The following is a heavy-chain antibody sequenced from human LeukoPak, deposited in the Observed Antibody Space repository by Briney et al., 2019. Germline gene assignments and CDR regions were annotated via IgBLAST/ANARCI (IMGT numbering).Heavy chain of an antibody. J-gene: IGHJ6*02. V-gene: IGHV3-7*01. D-gene: IGHD1-14*01. Sequence: PGESLRLSCAASGFKFSDSWMSWVRQAPGKGPEWVANIKPDESEKHYVDSVKGRFTVSRDNRRNSLFLQMNSLRVEDTAVYYCAAYNNWVAGYVWGQATTVSVPS. CDR1: GFKFSDSW. CDR2: IKPDESEK. CDR3: AAYNNWVAGYV.